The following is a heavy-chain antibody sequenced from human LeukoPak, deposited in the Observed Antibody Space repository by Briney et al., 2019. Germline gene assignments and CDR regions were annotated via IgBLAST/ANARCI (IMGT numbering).Heavy chain of an antibody. V-gene: IGHV3-23*01. J-gene: IGHJ3*02. CDR3: ARGLFLSGYLDAFDI. D-gene: IGHD3-22*01. Sequence: PGGSLRLSCAASGFTFSSYAVSWVRQAPGKGLEWVSAISGSGGSTYYADSVKGRCTISRDNSKNTLYLQMNSLRVEDTAVYYCARGLFLSGYLDAFDIWGQGTVVTVSS. CDR2: ISGSGGST. CDR1: GFTFSSYA.